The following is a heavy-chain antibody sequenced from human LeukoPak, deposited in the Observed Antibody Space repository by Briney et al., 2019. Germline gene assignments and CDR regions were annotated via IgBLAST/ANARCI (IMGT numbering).Heavy chain of an antibody. J-gene: IGHJ3*02. Sequence: ASVKVSCKASGYTFTGYYMHWVRQAPGQGREWMGRINPNSGGTNYAQKFQGRVTMTRDTSISTAYMELSRLRSDDTAVYYCAREYYDSSGYYYHDAFDIWGQGTMVTVSS. CDR3: AREYYDSSGYYYHDAFDI. V-gene: IGHV1-2*06. CDR1: GYTFTGYY. D-gene: IGHD3-22*01. CDR2: INPNSGGT.